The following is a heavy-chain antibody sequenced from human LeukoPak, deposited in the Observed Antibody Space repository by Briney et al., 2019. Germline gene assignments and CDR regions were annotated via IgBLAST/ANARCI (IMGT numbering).Heavy chain of an antibody. CDR2: IAGNGVYT. Sequence: GGSLRLSCAVSGLPFGSYGMTWVRQAPGKGLEWVSGIAGNGVYTYYADSVKGRFTISRDNSKSTLSLQMNSLRAEDTAVYYCAKSYCGGDCGWGPGTLVTVSS. D-gene: IGHD2-21*02. J-gene: IGHJ4*02. V-gene: IGHV3-23*01. CDR1: GLPFGSYG. CDR3: AKSYCGGDCG.